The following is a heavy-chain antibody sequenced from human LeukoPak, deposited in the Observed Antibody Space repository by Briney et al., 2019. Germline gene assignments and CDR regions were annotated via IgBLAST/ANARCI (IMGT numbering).Heavy chain of an antibody. V-gene: IGHV1-69*01. Sequence: SVKLSCTASGGTFSSYAISWVRQAPGQGLEWMGGIKPIFGTANYAQTFQGRVTITADESTSTAYMELSSLRAEDTAMYYCARDRYHDSIGDYYESEYWGQGTLVTVS. CDR2: IKPIFGTA. CDR3: ARDRYHDSIGDYYESEY. D-gene: IGHD3-22*01. CDR1: GGTFSSYA. J-gene: IGHJ4*02.